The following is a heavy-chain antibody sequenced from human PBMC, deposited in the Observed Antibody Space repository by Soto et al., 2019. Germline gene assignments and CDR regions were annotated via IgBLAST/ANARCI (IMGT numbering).Heavy chain of an antibody. J-gene: IGHJ6*02. Sequence: GASVKVSCKASGYTFTSDYMHWVRQAPGQGLEWMGIINPSGGSTSYAQKFQGRVTMTRDTSTSTVYMELSSLRSEDTAVYYCAREFDWLLSNYYYYGMDVWGQGTTVTVSS. V-gene: IGHV1-46*01. CDR2: INPSGGST. D-gene: IGHD3-9*01. CDR1: GYTFTSDY. CDR3: AREFDWLLSNYYYYGMDV.